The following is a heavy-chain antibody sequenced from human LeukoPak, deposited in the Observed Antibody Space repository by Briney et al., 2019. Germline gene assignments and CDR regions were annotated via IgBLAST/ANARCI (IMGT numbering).Heavy chain of an antibody. J-gene: IGHJ6*02. CDR1: GFTFSTYN. CDR3: ARDRVGQQLASSGYYGMDV. V-gene: IGHV3-21*01. CDR2: ISSSSSYM. D-gene: IGHD6-13*01. Sequence: GGSLRLSCAASGFTFSTYNMHWVRQAPGKGLEWVSSISSSSSYMYYADSVKGRFTISRDNAKNSLFLQMNSLRAEDTAICYCARDRVGQQLASSGYYGMDVWGQGTTVTVSS.